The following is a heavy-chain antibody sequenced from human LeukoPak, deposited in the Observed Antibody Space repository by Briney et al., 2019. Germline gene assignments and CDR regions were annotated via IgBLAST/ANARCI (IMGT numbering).Heavy chain of an antibody. CDR1: GFTISSYF. CDR2: IIGSGGST. J-gene: IGHJ4*02. D-gene: IGHD5-12*01. V-gene: IGHV3-23*01. CDR3: AKGAYDYIEVAYFDY. Sequence: PGGSLRLSCAASGFTISSYFMSRVRQAPGKGLEWVSGIIGSGGSTYYADSVKGRFTISRDNSKNTLYLQVNSLTAEDTAVYYCAKGAYDYIEVAYFDYWGQGTLVTVSS.